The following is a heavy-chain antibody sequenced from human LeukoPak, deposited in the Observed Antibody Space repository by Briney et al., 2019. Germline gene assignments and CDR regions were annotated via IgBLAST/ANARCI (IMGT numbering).Heavy chain of an antibody. V-gene: IGHV4-34*01. CDR3: ARGGSARGDFYDSGGYYSPDASTNFDY. Sequence: KSSETLSLTCAVYGKSFSGYYWTWIRQPPGKGLEWIGEINHSGSTNYNPSLKSRVTISVDTSKNQFSLKLSSVTAADTAVYYCARGGSARGDFYDSGGYYSPDASTNFDYWGQGTLVTVSS. CDR1: GKSFSGYY. CDR2: INHSGST. J-gene: IGHJ4*02. D-gene: IGHD3-22*01.